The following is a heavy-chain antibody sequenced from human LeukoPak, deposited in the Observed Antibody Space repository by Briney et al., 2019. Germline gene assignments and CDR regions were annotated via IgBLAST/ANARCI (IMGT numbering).Heavy chain of an antibody. CDR2: IYSDNT. D-gene: IGHD4/OR15-4a*01. CDR3: ARRAGAYSHPY. J-gene: IGHJ4*02. V-gene: IGHV3-53*01. CDR1: GFTVSSNS. Sequence: GGSLRLSCTVSGFTVSSNSMSWVRQAPGKGLEWVSFIYSDNTHYSDSVKGRFTISRDNSKNTLYLQMNSLRAEDTAVYYCARRAGAYSHPYWGQGTLVTVSS.